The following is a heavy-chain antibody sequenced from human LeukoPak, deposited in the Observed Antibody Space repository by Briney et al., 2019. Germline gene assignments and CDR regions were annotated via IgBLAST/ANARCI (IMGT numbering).Heavy chain of an antibody. D-gene: IGHD6-13*01. J-gene: IGHJ4*02. V-gene: IGHV4-59*01. CDR1: GGSISSYY. Sequence: SETLSLTCTVSGGSISSYYWSWIRQPPGKGLEWIGYIYYSGSTNYNPSLKSRVTISVDTSKNQFSLKLSSVTAADTAVYYCARVKQQPIYVDYWGQGTLVTVSS. CDR2: IYYSGST. CDR3: ARVKQQPIYVDY.